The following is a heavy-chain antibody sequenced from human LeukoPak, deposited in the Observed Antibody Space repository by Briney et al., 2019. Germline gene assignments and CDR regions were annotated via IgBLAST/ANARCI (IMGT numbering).Heavy chain of an antibody. CDR3: AKGCSSTTCDRY. V-gene: IGHV3-23*01. J-gene: IGHJ4*02. CDR2: ITGRGERT. D-gene: IGHD2-2*01. CDR1: GFAFSSSG. Sequence: PGGSLRLPCAAFGFAFSSSGMNWVRQAPGKGLDWVSTITGRGERTYYAHSMKGRFTISRDNSKHTLYLSMKSLRAEDTAVYYCAKGCSSTTCDRYWGQGTLVTVSS.